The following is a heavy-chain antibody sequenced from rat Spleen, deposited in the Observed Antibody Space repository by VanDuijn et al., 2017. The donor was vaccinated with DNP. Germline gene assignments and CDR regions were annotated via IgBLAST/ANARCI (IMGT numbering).Heavy chain of an antibody. Sequence: EVQLVESGGGLVQPGRSLKLSCAASGFTFSNYGMHWIRQAPTKGLEWVASISPSGGSTYYRDSVKGRFTISRDNTKSTLYLQRDSLRSEDTATYYCATCYYDGTYYPNYWGQGVMVTVSS. CDR1: GFTFSNYG. CDR2: ISPSGGST. J-gene: IGHJ2*01. V-gene: IGHV5-19*01. D-gene: IGHD1-12*02. CDR3: ATCYYDGTYYPNY.